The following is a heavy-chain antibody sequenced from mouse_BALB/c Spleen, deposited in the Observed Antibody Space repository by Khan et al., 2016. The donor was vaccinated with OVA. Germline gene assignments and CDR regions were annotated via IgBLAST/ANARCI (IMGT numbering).Heavy chain of an antibody. CDR3: TRGAYNGLFAY. CDR1: GFNIKDTY. J-gene: IGHJ3*01. Sequence: VQLKQSGAEFVKPGASVKLSCTASGFNIKDTYMHWINQRPQQGLVWIGRIDPANGNVKYDPKFQDKATIAADASSNTAYLHLSSLTSEDTAVYYFTRGAYNGLFAYWGQGTLVTVAA. D-gene: IGHD2-10*01. CDR2: IDPANGNV. V-gene: IGHV14-3*02.